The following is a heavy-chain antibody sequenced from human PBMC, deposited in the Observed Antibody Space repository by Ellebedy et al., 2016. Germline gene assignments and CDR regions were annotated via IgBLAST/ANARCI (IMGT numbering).Heavy chain of an antibody. CDR2: IYYSGST. V-gene: IGHV4-59*08. Sequence: SETLSLTCTVSGGSISSYYWSWIRQPPGKGLEWIGYIYYSGSTNYNPSLKSRVTISVDTSKNQFSLKLSSVTAADTAVYYCARQLEMATIAKLNWYFDLWGRGTLVTVSS. CDR3: ARQLEMATIAKLNWYFDL. D-gene: IGHD5-24*01. CDR1: GGSISSYY. J-gene: IGHJ2*01.